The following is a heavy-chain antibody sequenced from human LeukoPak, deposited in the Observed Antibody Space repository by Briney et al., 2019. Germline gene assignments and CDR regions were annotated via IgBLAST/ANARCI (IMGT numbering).Heavy chain of an antibody. V-gene: IGHV1-24*01. CDR1: GYTLTELS. D-gene: IGHD3-22*01. CDR3: ATEIKGYYYDSSGYYNHFDY. J-gene: IGHJ4*02. Sequence: ASVKVSCKVSGYTLTELSMHWVRQAPGKGLEWMGGFDPEDGETIHAQKFQGRVTMTEDTSTDTAYMELSSLRSEDTAVYYCATEIKGYYYDSSGYYNHFDYWGQGTLVTVSS. CDR2: FDPEDGET.